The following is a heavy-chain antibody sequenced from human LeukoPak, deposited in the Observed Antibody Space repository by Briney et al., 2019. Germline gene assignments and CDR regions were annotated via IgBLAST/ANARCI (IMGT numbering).Heavy chain of an antibody. CDR1: GFNFITAA. D-gene: IGHD3-10*01. CDR3: AKDRFGIDP. CDR2: ISGGRT. V-gene: IGHV3-23*01. Sequence: GGSLRLSCAASGFNFITAAMTWVRQAPGKGLQWVSAISGGRTYYADSVKGRFTISRDNSKNTVFLQMDSLRAEDTAVYYCAKDRFGIDPWGQGTRVTVSS. J-gene: IGHJ5*02.